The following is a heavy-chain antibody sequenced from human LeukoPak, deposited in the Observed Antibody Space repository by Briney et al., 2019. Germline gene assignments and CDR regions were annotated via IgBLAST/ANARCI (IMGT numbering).Heavy chain of an antibody. CDR1: GGSFSGYY. CDR3: ARLRKWELRLWCAFDI. J-gene: IGHJ3*02. D-gene: IGHD1-26*01. Sequence: SETLSLTCAVYGGSFSGYYWSWIRQPPGKGLEWIGEINHSGSTNYNPSLKSRVTISVDTSKNQFSLKLSSVTAADTAVYYCARLRKWELRLWCAFDIWGQGTMVTVSS. CDR2: INHSGST. V-gene: IGHV4-34*01.